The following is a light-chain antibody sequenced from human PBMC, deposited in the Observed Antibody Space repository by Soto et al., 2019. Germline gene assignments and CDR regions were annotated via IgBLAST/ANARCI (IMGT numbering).Light chain of an antibody. J-gene: IGKJ1*01. V-gene: IGKV1-17*01. CDR2: NAF. CDR1: QGNKKH. Sequence: DIQMTQSPSSLSASVGDRVTINFRANQGNKKHLIRWYQQKLVNAPKCLIYNAFSLQCGVPSRFSGSGSGTEFTLTISSLQPEDFATYYCLQHDTYPLTFGQGTKVDIK. CDR3: LQHDTYPLT.